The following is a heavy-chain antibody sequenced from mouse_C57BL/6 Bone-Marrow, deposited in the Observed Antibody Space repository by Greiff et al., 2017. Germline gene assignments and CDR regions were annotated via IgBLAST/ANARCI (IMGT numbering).Heavy chain of an antibody. V-gene: IGHV1-19*01. CDR2: INPYNGGT. CDR3: ARSDYFAY. J-gene: IGHJ3*01. CDR1: GYTFTDYY. Sequence: EVQLQQSGPVLVKPGASVKMSCKASGYTFTDYYMNWVQQSHGKSLELIGVINPYNGGTSYNQQFKGKATLTVAKASSTAYMERNSRTSEDSAVYYCARSDYFAYWGPGTLVTVAA. D-gene: IGHD1-1*02.